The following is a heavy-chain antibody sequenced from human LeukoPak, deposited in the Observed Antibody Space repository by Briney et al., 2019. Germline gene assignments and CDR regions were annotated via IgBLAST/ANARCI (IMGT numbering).Heavy chain of an antibody. Sequence: ASVKVSCKASGYTFTGYYMHWVRQAPGQGLEWMGWINPNSGGTNYAQKFQGRVTMTRDTSIGTAYMELSRLRSDDTAVYYCAMLGGWYVSGMDVWGQGTTVTVSS. V-gene: IGHV1-2*02. CDR2: INPNSGGT. D-gene: IGHD6-19*01. J-gene: IGHJ6*02. CDR1: GYTFTGYY. CDR3: AMLGGWYVSGMDV.